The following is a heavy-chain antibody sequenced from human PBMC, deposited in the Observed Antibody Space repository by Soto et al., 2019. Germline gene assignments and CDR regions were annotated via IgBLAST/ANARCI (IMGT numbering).Heavy chain of an antibody. CDR1: GYTFTSYG. CDR2: ISAYNGNT. Sequence: QVQLVQSGAEVKKPGASVKVSCKASGYTFTSYGISWVRQAPGQGLEWMGWISAYNGNTNYAQKLQGRVTMTTDTSTSTAYMELRSLXSXXXXXYXXXXXXXXXXXXXXXXXWGQGTMVTVSS. CDR3: XXXXXXXXXXXXXXX. J-gene: IGHJ3*01. V-gene: IGHV1-18*01.